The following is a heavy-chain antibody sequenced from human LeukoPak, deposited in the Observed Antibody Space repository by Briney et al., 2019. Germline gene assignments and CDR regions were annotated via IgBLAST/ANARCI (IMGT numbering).Heavy chain of an antibody. D-gene: IGHD6-13*01. Sequence: GGSLTLSCAASGFAFSSYAMHWVRQGPGKGLEWVALVSYDGGSKYYADSVKGRITISRDNSKNTLHLQMNSLRTEDTAVYYCARVKGGIAAAGNYFDYWGREPWSPSPQ. CDR3: ARVKGGIAAAGNYFDY. V-gene: IGHV3-30-3*01. J-gene: IGHJ4*02. CDR1: GFAFSSYA. CDR2: VSYDGGSK.